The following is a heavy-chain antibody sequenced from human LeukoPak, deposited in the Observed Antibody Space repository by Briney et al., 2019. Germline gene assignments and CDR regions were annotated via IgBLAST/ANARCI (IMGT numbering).Heavy chain of an antibody. CDR2: ISSSSSYI. J-gene: IGHJ4*02. D-gene: IGHD5-18*01. CDR3: ARHLSGITGYTYGRGIDY. Sequence: GGSLRLSRAASGFTVSSNYMSWVRQAPGKGLEWVSSISSSSSYIYYADSVKGRFTISRDNAKNSLYLQMNSLRAEDTAVYYCARHLSGITGYTYGRGIDYWGQGTLVTVSS. V-gene: IGHV3-21*01. CDR1: GFTVSSNY.